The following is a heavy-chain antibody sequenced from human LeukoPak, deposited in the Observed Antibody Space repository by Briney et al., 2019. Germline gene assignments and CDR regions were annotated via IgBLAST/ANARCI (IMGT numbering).Heavy chain of an antibody. J-gene: IGHJ4*02. Sequence: GGSLRLSCAASGFTFSSYGMSWVRQAPGKGLEWVSAISGSGGSTYYADSVKGRFTISRDNSKNTLYLQMNSLRAEDTAVYYCARDRGGHRGYFDYWGQGTLVTVSS. V-gene: IGHV3-23*01. CDR3: ARDRGGHRGYFDY. D-gene: IGHD3-10*01. CDR1: GFTFSSYG. CDR2: ISGSGGST.